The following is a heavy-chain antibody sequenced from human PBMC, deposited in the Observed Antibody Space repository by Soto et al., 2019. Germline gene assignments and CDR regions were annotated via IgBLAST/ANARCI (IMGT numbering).Heavy chain of an antibody. V-gene: IGHV4-34*01. CDR1: GGSFSGYY. D-gene: IGHD3-10*01. CDR3: ARGRGGYYGSGSYPRYYYYMDV. J-gene: IGHJ6*03. Sequence: SETLSLTCAVSGGSFSGYYWSWIRQPPGKGLEWIGEINHSGSTNYNPSLKSRVTISVDTSKNQFSLNLSSVTAADTAVYYCARGRGGYYGSGSYPRYYYYMDVWGKGTTVTVS. CDR2: INHSGST.